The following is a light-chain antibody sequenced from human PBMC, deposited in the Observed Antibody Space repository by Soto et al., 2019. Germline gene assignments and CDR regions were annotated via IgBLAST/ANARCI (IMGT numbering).Light chain of an antibody. Sequence: DIQSTQSTSTLSESVGDSVTITCPASQSISSWLAWYQQKPGEAPKLLIYDASSLESGVPSRFSGSRAGTEFTLTISSLQPDDFATYYCQQANSSPRTFGQGTRLEIK. CDR1: QSISSW. V-gene: IGKV1-5*01. CDR3: QQANSSPRT. J-gene: IGKJ5*01. CDR2: DAS.